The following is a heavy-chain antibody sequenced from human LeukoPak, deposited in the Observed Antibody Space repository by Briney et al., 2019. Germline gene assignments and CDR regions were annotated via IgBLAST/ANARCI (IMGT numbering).Heavy chain of an antibody. D-gene: IGHD5/OR15-5a*01. J-gene: IGHJ4*02. CDR1: GFVFSDFY. V-gene: IGHV3-11*05. Sequence: PGGSLRLSCAGSGFVFSDFYINWIRHSPGKGLGWLAYISPDGSYTTYGDSVKGRFIISRDNAKNSVSLQMNSLRVEDTAVYFCASDQVSGVFDYWGQGARVTVS. CDR3: ASDQVSGVFDY. CDR2: ISPDGSYT.